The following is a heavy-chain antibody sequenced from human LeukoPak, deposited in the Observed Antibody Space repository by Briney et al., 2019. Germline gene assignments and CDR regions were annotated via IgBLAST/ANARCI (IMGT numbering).Heavy chain of an antibody. Sequence: RASVKVSCKVSGYTLTELSMHWVRQAPGKGLEWMGGFDPEDGETIYAQKFQGRVTMTEDTSTDTAYMELSSLRSEDTAVYYCATGPGRSDAFDIWGQGTMVTVSS. D-gene: IGHD1-26*01. CDR3: ATGPGRSDAFDI. J-gene: IGHJ3*02. CDR2: FDPEDGET. CDR1: GYTLTELS. V-gene: IGHV1-24*01.